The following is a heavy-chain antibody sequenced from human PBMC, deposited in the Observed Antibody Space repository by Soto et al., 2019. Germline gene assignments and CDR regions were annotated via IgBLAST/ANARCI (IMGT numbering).Heavy chain of an antibody. J-gene: IGHJ6*02. Sequence: EVQLLESGGGLVQPGGSLRLSCAASGFTFSSDAMSWVRQAPGKGLEWVSAISGSGGSTYYADSVEGRFTISRDNSKNTLYLQMNSLRTEDTAVYYCAKELVAAAGRSGGLDVWGQGTTVTVSS. CDR1: GFTFSSDA. D-gene: IGHD6-13*01. CDR3: AKELVAAAGRSGGLDV. CDR2: ISGSGGST. V-gene: IGHV3-23*01.